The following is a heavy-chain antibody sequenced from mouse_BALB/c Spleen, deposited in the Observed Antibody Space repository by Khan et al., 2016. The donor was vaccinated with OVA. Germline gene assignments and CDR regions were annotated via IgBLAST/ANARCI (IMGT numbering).Heavy chain of an antibody. CDR3: ASMARK. J-gene: IGHJ2*01. V-gene: IGHV14-3*02. Sequence: EVQLQQSGAGLVKSGATVKLSCTASGLNIKDTYMHLLKQWPEPGLEWIRRIDPPNGNTKYDPKCQGNANITAVTSSNTACLQLSSLTSEDTAVYYCASMARKWGQGTTLTVSS. CDR2: IDPPNGNT. CDR1: GLNIKDTY.